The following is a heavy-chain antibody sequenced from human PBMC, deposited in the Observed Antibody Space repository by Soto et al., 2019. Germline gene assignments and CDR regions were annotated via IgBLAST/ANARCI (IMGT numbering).Heavy chain of an antibody. Sequence: HVQLHQSGPRLVKPSQTLSLECSVIGGSVNTGDNYWSCVRQSPGRGLEWIGYIYHTGNTFYNPALENRVTMSVDASTNQFSLTLTSVTAADTAVYFCAREPLDGMDVWGQGTNVTVSS. CDR2: IYHTGNT. J-gene: IGHJ6*02. CDR1: GGSVNTGDNY. CDR3: AREPLDGMDV. V-gene: IGHV4-30-4*01.